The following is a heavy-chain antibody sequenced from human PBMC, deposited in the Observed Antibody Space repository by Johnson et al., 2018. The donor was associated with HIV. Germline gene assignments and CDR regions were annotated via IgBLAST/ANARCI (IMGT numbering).Heavy chain of an antibody. CDR2: ISESGTTI. D-gene: IGHD3-3*01. J-gene: IGHJ3*02. Sequence: VQLVESGGGVVQPGRSLRLSCAASGFTFDDYGMSWVRQAPGKGLEWVSSISESGTTISYADSVKGRFTISRDSSKNTLYLQMNSLRVEDTAVYYCARPLQFLEWSDAFDTWGQGTMVTVSS. V-gene: IGHV3-48*01. CDR3: ARPLQFLEWSDAFDT. CDR1: GFTFDDYG.